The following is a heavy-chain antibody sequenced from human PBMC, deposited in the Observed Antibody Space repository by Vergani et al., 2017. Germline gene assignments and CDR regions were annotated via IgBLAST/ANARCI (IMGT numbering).Heavy chain of an antibody. V-gene: IGHV3-23*04. CDR3: AKDPGYCSGASCHTLYFWYFDL. D-gene: IGHD2-15*01. Sequence: EVQLVESGGGLVQPGGSLRLSCAASGFTFSSYAMSWVRQAPGKGLEWVAAISGSGGSTYYADSVKGRFTISRDNSKNTLYLQMNSLRAEDTAVYYCAKDPGYCSGASCHTLYFWYFDLWGRGTLVTVSS. CDR1: GFTFSSYA. J-gene: IGHJ2*01. CDR2: ISGSGGST.